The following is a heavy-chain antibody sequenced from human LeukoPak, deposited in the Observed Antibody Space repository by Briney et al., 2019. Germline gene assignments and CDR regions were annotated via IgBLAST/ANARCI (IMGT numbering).Heavy chain of an antibody. CDR3: AHRRTYFDSFEA. Sequence: ESGPTLVNPTQTLTLTCTCSGFSLITSGVGVGWIRQPPGKALEWLALIYWNDDKRYSPSLKSRLTITQETSKNQVVLTMTNMDPVDTAAYYCAHRRTYFDSFEAWGQGTLVTVSS. CDR1: GFSLITSGVG. CDR2: IYWNDDK. V-gene: IGHV2-5*01. D-gene: IGHD3-9*01. J-gene: IGHJ5*02.